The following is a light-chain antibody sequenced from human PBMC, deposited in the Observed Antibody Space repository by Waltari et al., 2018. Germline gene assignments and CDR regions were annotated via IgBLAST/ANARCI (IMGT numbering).Light chain of an antibody. V-gene: IGLV1-51*02. CDR1: SSNIGNNY. J-gene: IGLJ7*01. Sequence: QSVLTQPPSVSAAPGQRVTISCSGGSSNIGNNYVSLYRQSPGTAPKLLIYENTERPSGIPGRFSGSKSGTSATLDITGLQAGDEADYYCGTWDSSLSGAVFGGGTHLTVL. CDR2: ENT. CDR3: GTWDSSLSGAV.